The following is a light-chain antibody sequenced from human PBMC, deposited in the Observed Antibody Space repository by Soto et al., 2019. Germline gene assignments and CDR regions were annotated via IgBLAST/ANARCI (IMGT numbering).Light chain of an antibody. CDR1: KLGDKY. CDR3: QAWDSSTFVV. CDR2: QDS. J-gene: IGLJ2*01. Sequence: SYELTQPPSVSVSPGQTASITCSGDKLGDKYACWYQQKPGQSPVLVIYQDSNRPSGITERFSGSNSGNTATLTISRTQAMDEADYYCQAWDSSTFVVFGGGTKLTVL. V-gene: IGLV3-1*01.